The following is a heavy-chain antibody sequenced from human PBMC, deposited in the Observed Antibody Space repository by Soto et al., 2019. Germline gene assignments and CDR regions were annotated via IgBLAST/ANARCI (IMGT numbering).Heavy chain of an antibody. CDR2: TYYRSKWYN. CDR3: ARDLPTPDSSSWYYYGMDV. V-gene: IGHV6-1*01. CDR1: GDSVSSNSAA. D-gene: IGHD6-13*01. Sequence: QVQLQQSGPGLVKPSQTLSLTCAISGDSVSSNSAAWNWIRQSPSRGLEWLGRTYYRSKWYNDYAVSVKSRITINPDTSKNQFSLQLNSVTPEDTAVYYCARDLPTPDSSSWYYYGMDVWGQGTTVTVSS. J-gene: IGHJ6*02.